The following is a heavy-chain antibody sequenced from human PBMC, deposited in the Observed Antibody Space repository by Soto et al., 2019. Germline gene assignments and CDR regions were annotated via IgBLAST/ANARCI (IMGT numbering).Heavy chain of an antibody. D-gene: IGHD2-8*02. CDR2: IHPTGANT. CDR3: AKAPSTGAPDF. CDR1: GFMFSDYG. J-gene: IGHJ4*02. V-gene: IGHV3-23*01. Sequence: QTGGSLRLSCAAAGFMFSDYGMSWVRQAPGKGLQWVATIHPTGANTHYAESVRGRFTISRDNSRDTLYLQMNSLRAEDTAVYYCAKAPSTGAPDFWGQGALVTVSS.